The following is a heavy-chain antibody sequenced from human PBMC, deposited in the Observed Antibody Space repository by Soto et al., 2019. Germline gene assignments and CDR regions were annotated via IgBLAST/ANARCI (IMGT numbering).Heavy chain of an antibody. V-gene: IGHV4-31*03. CDR1: GVYIGSGDYY. CDR2: IYDNGDT. D-gene: IGHD3-16*01. CDR3: AIAYDYDATKNDGFDI. Sequence: QVQLQESGPGLVKPSQTLSLTCTVSGVYIGSGDYYWTWIRQHPGRGLEGIGYIYDNGDTYYNPSLKSRVTISADTSKNQFSLRLSSVTAADSAVYYCAIAYDYDATKNDGFDIWGQGTLVTVSS. J-gene: IGHJ3*02.